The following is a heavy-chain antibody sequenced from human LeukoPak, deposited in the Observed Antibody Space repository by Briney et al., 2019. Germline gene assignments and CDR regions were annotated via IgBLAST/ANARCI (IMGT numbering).Heavy chain of an antibody. Sequence: SETLSLTCTVSGGSISRSIYYWGWIRQPPGKGLEWIGNIFYSGSTYYNPSLKSRVTISVDTSKNQFSLKLTSVTAADTAMYYCASGYYDIYGDYWGQGTLVIVSS. CDR1: GGSISRSIYY. V-gene: IGHV4-39*01. CDR2: IFYSGST. D-gene: IGHD3-9*01. J-gene: IGHJ4*02. CDR3: ASGYYDIYGDY.